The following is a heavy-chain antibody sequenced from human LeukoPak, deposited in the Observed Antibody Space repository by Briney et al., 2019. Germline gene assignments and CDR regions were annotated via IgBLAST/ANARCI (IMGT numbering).Heavy chain of an antibody. CDR3: XXXXFSSYSYGFVDY. J-gene: IGHJ4*02. CDR1: GFTFSSYA. D-gene: IGHD5-18*01. Sequence: PGGSLRLSCAASGFTFSSYAMSWVRQAPGKGLEWVSAISGSGGSTYYADSVKGRFTISRDNSKNTLYLQMNSLRAEDTAVYYXXXXXFSSYSYGFVDYWGQGTLVTVSS. V-gene: IGHV3-23*01. CDR2: ISGSGGST.